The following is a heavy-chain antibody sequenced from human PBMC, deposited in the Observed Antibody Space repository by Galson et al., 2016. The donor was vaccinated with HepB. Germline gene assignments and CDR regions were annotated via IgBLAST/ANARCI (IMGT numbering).Heavy chain of an antibody. CDR3: ARAGHSSGWCPFNFWWFDP. J-gene: IGHJ5*02. CDR2: TSSSSTI. Sequence: SLRLSCAASGFTFSSYSMNWVRQAPGKGLEWVSYTSSSSTIYYADSVKGRFTISRDNAKNSLYLQMNSLRDEDTAVYYCARAGHSSGWCPFNFWWFDPWGQGTLVTVSS. V-gene: IGHV3-48*02. D-gene: IGHD6-19*01. CDR1: GFTFSSYS.